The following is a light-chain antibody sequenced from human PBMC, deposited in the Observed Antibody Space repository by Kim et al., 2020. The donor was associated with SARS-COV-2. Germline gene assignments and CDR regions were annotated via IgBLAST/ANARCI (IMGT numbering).Light chain of an antibody. V-gene: IGLV4-60*03. CDR1: SGHSDYV. Sequence: QPVLTQSPSASASLGASVKLTCTLSSGHSDYVIAWHQQQPEKAPRFLMKVEGDGRYNKGGGVPDRFSGSSSGAERYLTISSLQSEDEAEYYCVTWDTGIRVFGGGTQLTVL. J-gene: IGLJ3*02. CDR2: VEGDGRY. CDR3: VTWDTGIRV.